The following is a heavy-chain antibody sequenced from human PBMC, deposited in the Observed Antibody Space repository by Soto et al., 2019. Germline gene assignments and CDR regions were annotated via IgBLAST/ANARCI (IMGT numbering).Heavy chain of an antibody. CDR2: IYSSGST. J-gene: IGHJ3*02. CDR3: ARARLRAVYAFDI. V-gene: IGHV4-31*03. Sequence: QVQLQESDAGLVKASQTLSLTCTVSGGSVSSGAYYWTWIGQRPGKGLQWIGCIYSSGSTYYTPSLKSRLSISLDTSKNQFSLRLSSVTAADTAMYYCARARLRAVYAFDIWGQGTMVTVSS. CDR1: GGSVSSGAYY. D-gene: IGHD5-12*01.